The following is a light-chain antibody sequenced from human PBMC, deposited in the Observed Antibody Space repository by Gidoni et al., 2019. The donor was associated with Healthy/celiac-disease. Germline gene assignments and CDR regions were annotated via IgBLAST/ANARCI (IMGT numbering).Light chain of an antibody. Sequence: EIVLTQSPATLPLSPGERATLSCRASQSVSSYLAWYQQKPGQAPRLLIYDASNRATGIPARFSVSGSGTDFTLTTSSLEPEDFAVYYCQQRSNWPTFGPGTKVDIK. CDR3: QQRSNWPT. CDR1: QSVSSY. J-gene: IGKJ3*01. V-gene: IGKV3-11*01. CDR2: DAS.